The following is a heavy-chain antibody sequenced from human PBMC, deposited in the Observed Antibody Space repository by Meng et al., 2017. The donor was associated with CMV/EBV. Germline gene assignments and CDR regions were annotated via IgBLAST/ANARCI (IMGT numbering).Heavy chain of an antibody. CDR1: GGSFSGYC. D-gene: IGHD3-3*01. CDR2: INHSGST. J-gene: IGHJ4*02. CDR3: ARGWSAATDY. Sequence: SETLSLTCAVYGGSFSGYCWSWIRQLPGKGLEWIGEINHSGSTNYNPSLKSRVTISVEPSKNQFSLKLSAVTAADTAVYYCARGWSAATDYWGQGTLVTVSS. V-gene: IGHV4-34*01.